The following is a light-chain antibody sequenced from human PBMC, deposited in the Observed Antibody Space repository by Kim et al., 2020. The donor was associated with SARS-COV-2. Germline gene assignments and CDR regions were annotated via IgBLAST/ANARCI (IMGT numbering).Light chain of an antibody. J-gene: IGLJ3*02. CDR3: SSYTSISTWV. Sequence: QSALTQPASVSGSPGQSITISCTGTSSDVGAYNYVSWYQQHPGKAPKLLISDVTERPSGVSNRFSGSKSGNTASLTISGLQAEDEADYYCSSYTSISTWVLGGGTQLTVL. CDR1: SSDVGAYNY. CDR2: DVT. V-gene: IGLV2-14*03.